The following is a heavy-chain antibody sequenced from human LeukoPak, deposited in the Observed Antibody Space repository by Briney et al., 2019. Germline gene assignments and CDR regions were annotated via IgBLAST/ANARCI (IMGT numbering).Heavy chain of an antibody. J-gene: IGHJ4*02. D-gene: IGHD3-9*01. V-gene: IGHV1-2*02. CDR3: ARGLGYFDWLFDFDY. CDR2: INPNSGGT. Sequence: VASVKVSCKASGYTFTGYYMHWVRQAPGRGLEWMGWINPNSGGTNYAQKFQGRVTMTRDTSISTAYMELSRLRSDDTAVYYCARGLGYFDWLFDFDYWGQGTLVTVSS. CDR1: GYTFTGYY.